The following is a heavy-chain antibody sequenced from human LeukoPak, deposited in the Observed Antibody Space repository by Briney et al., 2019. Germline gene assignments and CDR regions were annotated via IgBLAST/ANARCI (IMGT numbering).Heavy chain of an antibody. J-gene: IGHJ2*01. CDR2: ISGNAGST. CDR3: ARGAYSSGWERNWYFDL. D-gene: IGHD6-19*01. Sequence: GGSLRLSCAASGFTLSSYAMSWVRQAPGKGLEWVSLISGNAGSTYYADSVKGRFTISRDITKNTLYLQMNSLRAEDTAVYYCARGAYSSGWERNWYFDLWGRGTLVTVSS. CDR1: GFTLSSYA. V-gene: IGHV3-23*01.